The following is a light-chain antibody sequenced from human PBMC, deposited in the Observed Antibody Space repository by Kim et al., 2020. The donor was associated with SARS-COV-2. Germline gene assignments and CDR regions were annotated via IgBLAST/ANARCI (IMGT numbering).Light chain of an antibody. Sequence: SVRITCTPGRGHRNYAIAWHNQQPEKGPRYLMKVNSDGSHTKGDGIPDRFSGSSSGAERYLTISSLQSEDEADYYCQTSGTGINWVFGGGTQLT. CDR2: VNSDGSH. CDR1: RGHRNYA. J-gene: IGLJ3*02. V-gene: IGLV4-69*01. CDR3: QTSGTGINWV.